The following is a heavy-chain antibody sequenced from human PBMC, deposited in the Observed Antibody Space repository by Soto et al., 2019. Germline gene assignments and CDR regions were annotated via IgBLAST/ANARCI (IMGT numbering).Heavy chain of an antibody. CDR3: ARDQRDIVVVVAASDY. V-gene: IGHV1-18*01. CDR2: ISAYNGNT. CDR1: GYTFTSYG. J-gene: IGHJ4*02. Sequence: QVQLVQSGAEVKKPGASVKVSCKASGYTFTSYGISWVRQAPGQGLEWMGWISAYNGNTNYAQKLQVRVTRTTDTSTSTAYMELRSLRSDDTAVYYCARDQRDIVVVVAASDYWGQGTLVTVSS. D-gene: IGHD2-15*01.